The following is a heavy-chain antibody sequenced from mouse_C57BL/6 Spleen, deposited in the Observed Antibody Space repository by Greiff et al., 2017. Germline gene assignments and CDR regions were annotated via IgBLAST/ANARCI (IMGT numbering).Heavy chain of an antibody. Sequence: QVQLQQSGAELVKPGASVKISCKASGYAFSSYWMNWVKQRPGKGLEWIGQIYPGDGDTNYNGKFKGKATLNADKSSSTAYMQLSSLTSEDSAVYFCARLYYYGSSYGDYAMDYWGQGTSVTVSS. D-gene: IGHD1-1*01. CDR2: IYPGDGDT. V-gene: IGHV1-80*01. J-gene: IGHJ4*01. CDR3: ARLYYYGSSYGDYAMDY. CDR1: GYAFSSYW.